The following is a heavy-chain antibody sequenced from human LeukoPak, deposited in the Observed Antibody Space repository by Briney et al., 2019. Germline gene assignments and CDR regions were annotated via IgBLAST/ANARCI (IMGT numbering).Heavy chain of an antibody. J-gene: IGHJ4*02. D-gene: IGHD2-2*01. CDR3: ARTVTAPAMRWFFDY. CDR1: GFTFSNYA. V-gene: IGHV3-23*01. Sequence: GGSLRLSCAASGFTFSNYALSWVRQAPGKGLEWVSTFSESGGNTYYADSVKGRFTISRDNSKNTLYLQMNSLRAEDTAVYYCARTVTAPAMRWFFDYWGQGTLVTVSS. CDR2: FSESGGNT.